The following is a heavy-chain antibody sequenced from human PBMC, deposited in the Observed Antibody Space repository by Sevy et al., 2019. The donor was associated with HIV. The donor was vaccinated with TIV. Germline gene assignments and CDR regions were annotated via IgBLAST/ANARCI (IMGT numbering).Heavy chain of an antibody. V-gene: IGHV3-21*06. CDR3: ARGPPDGSYDYFDY. D-gene: IGHD1-26*01. J-gene: IGHJ4*02. CDR2: ISGSSNYI. Sequence: GGSLRLSCAASGFTFSSYNMYWVRQAPGMGLEWVSSISGSSNYIYYAESVKGRFIISRDNAKNTLYLQMNSLRADDTAVYYCARGPPDGSYDYFDYWGQRTLVTVSS. CDR1: GFTFSSYN.